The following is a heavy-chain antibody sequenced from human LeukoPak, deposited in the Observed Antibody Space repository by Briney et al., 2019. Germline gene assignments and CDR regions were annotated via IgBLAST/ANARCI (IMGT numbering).Heavy chain of an antibody. J-gene: IGHJ5*02. Sequence: SETLSLTCTVSGGSISSYYWSWIRQPPGKGLEWIGYIYYSGSTNYNPSLKSRVTISVDTSKNQFSLKLSSVTAADTAVYYCARGYGDYGNWFDPWGQGTLVTVSS. CDR1: GGSISSYY. CDR3: ARGYGDYGNWFDP. CDR2: IYYSGST. D-gene: IGHD4-17*01. V-gene: IGHV4-59*01.